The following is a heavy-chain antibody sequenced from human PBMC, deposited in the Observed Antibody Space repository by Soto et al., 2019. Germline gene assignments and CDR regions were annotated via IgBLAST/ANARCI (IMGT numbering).Heavy chain of an antibody. D-gene: IGHD6-19*01. Sequence: PGESLKISCKGSGYSFSSYWIGWVRQMPGKGLEWMGIIYPGDSETRYSPSFQGQVTISVDKSISTAYLQWSSLKASDTAMYYCARRWAVAGAFDYWGQGIVVTVSS. V-gene: IGHV5-51*01. CDR3: ARRWAVAGAFDY. CDR1: GYSFSSYW. CDR2: IYPGDSET. J-gene: IGHJ4*02.